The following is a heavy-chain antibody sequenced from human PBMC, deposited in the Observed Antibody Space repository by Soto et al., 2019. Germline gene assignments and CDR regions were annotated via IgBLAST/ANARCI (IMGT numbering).Heavy chain of an antibody. D-gene: IGHD2-8*01. CDR2: IIPIFGTA. J-gene: IGHJ5*02. CDR1: GGTFSSYA. Sequence: QVQLVQAGAEVKKPGSSVKVSCKASGGTFSSYAISWVRQSPGQGLEWMGGIIPIFGTANYAQQFQGRFTITADESTSTASMELSSLRSEDTAVYYCSRGCTNGVCDCFEVPWFDPWGQGTLVTVSS. V-gene: IGHV1-69*01. CDR3: SRGCTNGVCDCFEVPWFDP.